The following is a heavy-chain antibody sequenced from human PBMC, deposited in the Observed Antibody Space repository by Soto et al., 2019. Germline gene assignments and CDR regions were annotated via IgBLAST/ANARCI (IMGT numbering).Heavy chain of an antibody. V-gene: IGHV4-61*01. Sequence: SETLSLTCTVSGGSVSSGSYYWSWIRQPPGKGLEWIGYIYYSGSTNYNPSLKSRVTISVDTSKNQFSLKLSSVTAADTAVYYCARGNYYDSSGYCPIDDWAQGTLVTGSS. CDR2: IYYSGST. CDR3: ARGNYYDSSGYCPIDD. CDR1: GGSVSSGSYY. J-gene: IGHJ4*02. D-gene: IGHD3-22*01.